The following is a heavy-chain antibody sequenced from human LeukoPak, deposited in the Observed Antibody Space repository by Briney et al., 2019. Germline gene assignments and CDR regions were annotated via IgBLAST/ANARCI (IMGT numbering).Heavy chain of an antibody. D-gene: IGHD6-19*01. V-gene: IGHV4-59*05. Sequence: SETLSLTCTVSGGSISSYYWSWIRQPAGKGLEWIGSIYYSGSTYYNPSLKSRVTISVDTSKNQFSLKLSSVTAADTAVYYCARHLEGSGWSGGFDYWGQGTLVTVSS. J-gene: IGHJ4*02. CDR1: GGSISSYY. CDR3: ARHLEGSGWSGGFDY. CDR2: IYYSGST.